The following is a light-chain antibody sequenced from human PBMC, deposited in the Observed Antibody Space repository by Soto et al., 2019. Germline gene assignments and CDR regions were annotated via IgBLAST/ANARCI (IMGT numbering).Light chain of an antibody. Sequence: EIVLTQSPATLSLSPGERATLSCRASQTVSRYLAWYQQKPGQAPRLLIYDASSRATGIPARSSGSGSGTECTLTISSLEPEDFAVYYCQQRSNWPVTFGLGTRVEIK. CDR1: QTVSRY. CDR2: DAS. J-gene: IGKJ1*01. V-gene: IGKV3-11*01. CDR3: QQRSNWPVT.